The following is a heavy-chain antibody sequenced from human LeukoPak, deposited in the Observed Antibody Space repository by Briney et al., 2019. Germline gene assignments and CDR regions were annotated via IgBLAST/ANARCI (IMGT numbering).Heavy chain of an antibody. Sequence: GGSLRLSCAASGFTFSSYAMSWVRQAPGKGLEWVSAISGSGGSTYYAYSVKGRFTISRDNSKNTLYLQMNSLRAEDTAVYYCAKSPGYAVVPAAMYFDYWGQGTLVTVSS. D-gene: IGHD2-2*01. V-gene: IGHV3-23*01. CDR3: AKSPGYAVVPAAMYFDY. J-gene: IGHJ4*02. CDR2: ISGSGGST. CDR1: GFTFSSYA.